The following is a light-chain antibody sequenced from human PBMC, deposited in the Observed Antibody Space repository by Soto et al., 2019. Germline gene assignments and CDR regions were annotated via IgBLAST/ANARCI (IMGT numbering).Light chain of an antibody. CDR3: SSDAGNYNYV. V-gene: IGLV2-8*01. CDR2: EVT. J-gene: IGLJ1*01. CDR1: SSDVGGYDH. Sequence: SALTQPASVSGSPGQSITIPCTGTSSDVGGYDHVSWYQQHPGKAPKLMIYEVTKRPAGVPDRFSGSKSGNTASLTVSGLQAEDEADYYCSSDAGNYNYVFGTGTKVTVL.